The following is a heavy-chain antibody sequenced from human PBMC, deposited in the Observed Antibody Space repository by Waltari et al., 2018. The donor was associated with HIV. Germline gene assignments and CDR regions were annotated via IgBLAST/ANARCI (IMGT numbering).Heavy chain of an antibody. CDR3: ARSKGITIFGVVRNWFDP. Sequence: QVQLQESGPGLVKPSETLSLTCTVSGGSISSYYWSWIRQPPGKGLEWIGYIYYSGSTNYNPSLKSRVTISVDTSKNQFSLKLSSVTAADTAVYYCARSKGITIFGVVRNWFDPWGQGTLVTVSS. CDR1: GGSISSYY. CDR2: IYYSGST. D-gene: IGHD3-3*01. J-gene: IGHJ5*02. V-gene: IGHV4-59*01.